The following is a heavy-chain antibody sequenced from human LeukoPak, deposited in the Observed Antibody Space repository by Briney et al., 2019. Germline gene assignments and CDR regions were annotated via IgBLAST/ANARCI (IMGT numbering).Heavy chain of an antibody. CDR3: ARGLVRWYHHDAFDI. D-gene: IGHD4-23*01. CDR1: GFTFSDYY. V-gene: IGHV3-11*01. Sequence: PGGSLRLSCAASGFTFSDYYMSWIRQAPGKGLEWVSYISSSGSTIYYADSVKGRFTISRDNAKNSLYLQMNSLRAEDTAVYYCARGLVRWYHHDAFDIWGQGTMVTVSS. J-gene: IGHJ3*02. CDR2: ISSSGSTI.